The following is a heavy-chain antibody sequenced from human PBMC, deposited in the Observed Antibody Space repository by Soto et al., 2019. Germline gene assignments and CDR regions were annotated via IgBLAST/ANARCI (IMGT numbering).Heavy chain of an antibody. Sequence: GGSLRLSCAASGFTFRSYAMSWARQAPGKGLEWVSSLLRSGSSTYYADSVKGRFAISSDISANSLYLQMDSLRAEDTAVYYCAKDAVSGDGVWLLDSWGQGTVVTVSS. CDR2: LLRSGSST. CDR3: AKDAVSGDGVWLLDS. J-gene: IGHJ5*02. CDR1: GFTFRSYA. V-gene: IGHV3-23*01. D-gene: IGHD4-17*01.